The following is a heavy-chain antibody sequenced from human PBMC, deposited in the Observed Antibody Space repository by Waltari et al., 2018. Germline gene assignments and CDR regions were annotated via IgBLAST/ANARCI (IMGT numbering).Heavy chain of an antibody. D-gene: IGHD3-9*01. CDR3: ARDAAPHYDILTGYYGQYYYYGMDV. V-gene: IGHV3-21*01. CDR1: GFTFSSYS. CDR2: ISSSSSYI. J-gene: IGHJ6*02. Sequence: EVQLVASGGGLVKPGGSLRLSCAASGFTFSSYSMNWVRQAPGKGLEWVSSISSSSSYIYYADSVKGRFTISRDNAKNSLYLQMNSLRAEDTAVYYCARDAAPHYDILTGYYGQYYYYGMDVWGQGTTVTVSS.